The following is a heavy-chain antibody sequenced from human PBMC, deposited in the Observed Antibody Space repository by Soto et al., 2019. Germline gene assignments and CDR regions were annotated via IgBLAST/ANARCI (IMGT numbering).Heavy chain of an antibody. CDR3: ARVDGITIFGVVINLYYYGMDV. V-gene: IGHV1-18*04. CDR2: IGAYNGNT. J-gene: IGHJ6*02. D-gene: IGHD3-3*01. Sequence: ASVKVSCKASGYTFTSYGISWVRQAPGQGLEWMGWIGAYNGNTNYAQKLQGRVTMTTDTSTSTAYMELRSLRSDDTAVYYCARVDGITIFGVVINLYYYGMDVWGQGTTVTVSS. CDR1: GYTFTSYG.